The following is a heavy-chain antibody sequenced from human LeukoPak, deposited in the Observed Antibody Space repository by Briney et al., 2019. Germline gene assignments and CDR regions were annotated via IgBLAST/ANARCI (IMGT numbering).Heavy chain of an antibody. CDR1: GFTFSSYA. V-gene: IGHV3-23*01. CDR3: AKDVYYDILTGYQAGLFDP. J-gene: IGHJ5*02. CDR2: ISGSGGST. Sequence: GGSLRLSCAASGFTFSSYAMSWVREAPGKGLEWVSAISGSGGSTYYADSVKGRFTISRDNSKNTLYLQMNSLRPEDTAVYYCAKDVYYDILTGYQAGLFDPWGQGTLVTVSS. D-gene: IGHD3-9*01.